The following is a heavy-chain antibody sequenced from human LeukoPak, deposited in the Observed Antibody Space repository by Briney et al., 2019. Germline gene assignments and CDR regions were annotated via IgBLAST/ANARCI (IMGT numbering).Heavy chain of an antibody. V-gene: IGHV4-59*01. Sequence: SETLSLTCTVSHVSISTYYWSWIRQPPGKGLEWMGYIHYSGSTNYNPSLKSRVTISVDTSKRQLSLMLRSVTAADTAVYYCARDIYGSGLGWFDTWGQGRLVTVSS. CDR2: IHYSGST. J-gene: IGHJ5*02. CDR1: HVSISTYY. D-gene: IGHD3-10*01. CDR3: ARDIYGSGLGWFDT.